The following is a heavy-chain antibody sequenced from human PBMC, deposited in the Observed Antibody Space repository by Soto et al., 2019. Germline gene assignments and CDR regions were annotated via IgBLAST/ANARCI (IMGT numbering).Heavy chain of an antibody. J-gene: IGHJ5*02. CDR3: AKWAFAEGTFDP. Sequence: QVHLQESGPGLVKPSQTLSLTCTVSGGSISSGGYYWSWIRQYPVRGMEWIGYIYYSGGTYFYNPSLKSRVTISVDTSKNQFSLNLNSVTAADTAVYYCAKWAFAEGTFDPWGQGTLVTVSS. V-gene: IGHV4-31*03. D-gene: IGHD1-26*01. CDR1: GGSISSGGYY. CDR2: IYYSGGT.